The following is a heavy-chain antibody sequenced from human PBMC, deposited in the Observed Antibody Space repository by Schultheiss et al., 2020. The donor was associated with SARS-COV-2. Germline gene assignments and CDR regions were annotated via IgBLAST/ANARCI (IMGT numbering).Heavy chain of an antibody. CDR3: ASSIVMAAMDV. J-gene: IGHJ6*02. Sequence: SETLSLTCAVYGGSFSGYYWSWIRQPPGKGLAWIGEINHSGSTNYKPSLKSRVTILVDTSRNQFSLKLSSVTAADTAVYYCASSIVMAAMDVWGQGTTVTVSS. CDR1: GGSFSGYY. V-gene: IGHV4-34*01. D-gene: IGHD6-25*01. CDR2: INHSGST.